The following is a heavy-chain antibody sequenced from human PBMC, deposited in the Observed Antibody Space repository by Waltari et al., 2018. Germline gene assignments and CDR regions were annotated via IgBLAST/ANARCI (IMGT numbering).Heavy chain of an antibody. Sequence: VQLVESGGGLVQPGGSLRLSCAAPGFNFNIYTMNWVRRAPGKGLEWISYISSQSTTIYYADSVNDRFTISRDNAKNSLYLQMNSLRAEDTAVYYCARDPLIGSVHGMDVWGQGTTVTVSS. V-gene: IGHV3-48*01. CDR1: GFNFNIYT. CDR2: ISSQSTTI. D-gene: IGHD1-20*01. CDR3: ARDPLIGSVHGMDV. J-gene: IGHJ6*02.